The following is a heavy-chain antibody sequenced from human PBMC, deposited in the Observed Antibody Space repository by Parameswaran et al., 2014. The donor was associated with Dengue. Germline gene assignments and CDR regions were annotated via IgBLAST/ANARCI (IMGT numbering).Heavy chain of an antibody. CDR3: ARGGATEVEGAFDI. D-gene: IGHD1-26*01. Sequence: WVRQAPGQGLEWMGIINPSGGSTSYAQKFQGRVTMTRDTSTSTVYMELSSLRSEDTAVYYCARGGATEVEGAFDIWGQGTMVTVSS. J-gene: IGHJ3*02. V-gene: IGHV1-46*01. CDR2: INPSGGST.